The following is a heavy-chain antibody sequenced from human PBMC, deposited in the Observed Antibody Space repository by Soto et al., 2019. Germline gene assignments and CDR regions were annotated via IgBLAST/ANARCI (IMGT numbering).Heavy chain of an antibody. CDR2: IYHSGST. CDR1: GGSISSGGYS. V-gene: IGHV4-30-2*01. D-gene: IGHD5-18*01. J-gene: IGHJ4*02. Sequence: SETLSLTCAVSGGSISSGGYSWSWIRQPPGKGLEWIGYIYHSGSTYYNPSLKSRVTISVDRSKNQFSLKLSSVTAADTAVYYCARGRDTAMGPHYFDYWGQGTLVTVSS. CDR3: ARGRDTAMGPHYFDY.